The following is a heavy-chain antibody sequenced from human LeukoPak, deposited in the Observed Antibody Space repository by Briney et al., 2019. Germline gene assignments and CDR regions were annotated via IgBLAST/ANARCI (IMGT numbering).Heavy chain of an antibody. CDR1: GGSISSNNW. D-gene: IGHD6-13*01. CDR2: IYQSGST. CDR3: ASRLSLGNSWRGVHFDY. Sequence: PSETLSLTCAVSGGSISSNNWWNWVRQPPGKGLEWIGEIYQSGSTNYKPSLKSRVTISVDKSKNQFSLKLTSVTAADTAVYYCASRLSLGNSWRGVHFDYWGQGTLVTVSS. J-gene: IGHJ4*02. V-gene: IGHV4-4*02.